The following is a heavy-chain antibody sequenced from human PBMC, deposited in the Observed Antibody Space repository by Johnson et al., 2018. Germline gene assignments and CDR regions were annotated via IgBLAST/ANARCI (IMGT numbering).Heavy chain of an antibody. V-gene: IGHV3-52*02. CDR1: GFTFSSSW. CDR3: ATSRGDGVARGMDV. J-gene: IGHJ6*02. Sequence: VQLVQSGGDLVQXGGSLRLSCAASGFTFSSSWMHWVCQAPEKGQEWVADIKCDGSEKSYVDSVKGRLTISRDNAKNSLYLQMNSLRAEATAVYYCATSRGDGVARGMDVWGQGTTVTVSS. D-gene: IGHD3-10*01. CDR2: IKCDGSEK.